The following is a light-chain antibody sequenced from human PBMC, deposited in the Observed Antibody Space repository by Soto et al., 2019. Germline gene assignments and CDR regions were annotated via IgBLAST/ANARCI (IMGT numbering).Light chain of an antibody. V-gene: IGLV2-8*01. J-gene: IGLJ1*01. CDR1: SSDVGGYNY. Sequence: QSALTQPPSASGSPGQSVTISCTGTSSDVGGYNYVSWYQQHPGKAPKLMIYDVTKRPSGVPDRFSGSKSGNTASLTVSGLQAEDEADYYCSSFAGSNNSYVFGTGTKLTVL. CDR3: SSFAGSNNSYV. CDR2: DVT.